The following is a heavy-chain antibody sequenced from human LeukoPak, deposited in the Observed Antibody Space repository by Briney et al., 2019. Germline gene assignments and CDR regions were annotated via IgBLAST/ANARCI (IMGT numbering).Heavy chain of an antibody. CDR2: INHSGST. CDR3: ARGRSWCSSTSCYRKPPYNYYYYYMDV. J-gene: IGHJ6*03. D-gene: IGHD2-2*01. CDR1: GGSFSGYY. Sequence: SETLSLTCAVYGGSFSGYYWSWIRQPPGKGLEWIGEINHSGSTNYNPSLKSRVTISVDTSKNQFSLKLSSVTAADTAVYYCARGRSWCSSTSCYRKPPYNYYYYYMDVWGKGTTVTVSS. V-gene: IGHV4-34*01.